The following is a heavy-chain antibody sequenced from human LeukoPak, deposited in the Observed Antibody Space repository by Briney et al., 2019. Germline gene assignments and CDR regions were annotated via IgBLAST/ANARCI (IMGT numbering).Heavy chain of an antibody. Sequence: GGSLRLSCAASGFTFSRYWMSWVRQAPGKGLEWVANIKQDGSEKYYVDSVKGRFTISRDNAKNSLYLQMNSLRAEDTAVYYCAREIAVAGNFGGQGTLVTVSS. J-gene: IGHJ4*02. CDR3: AREIAVAGNF. CDR1: GFTFSRYW. CDR2: IKQDGSEK. D-gene: IGHD6-19*01. V-gene: IGHV3-7*01.